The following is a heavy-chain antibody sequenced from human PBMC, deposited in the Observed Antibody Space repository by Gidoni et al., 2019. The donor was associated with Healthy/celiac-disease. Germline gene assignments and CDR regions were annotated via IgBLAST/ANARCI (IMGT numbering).Heavy chain of an antibody. V-gene: IGHV3-48*03. Sequence: EVQLVESGGGWVQPGGSRILSCAASGFTFSSYEMNWVRQAPGKGLEWVSYISSSGSTIYYADSVKGRFTISRDNAKNSLYLHMNSLRAEDTAVYYCATSSYDYWGQGTLVTVSS. D-gene: IGHD6-13*01. CDR1: GFTFSSYE. CDR2: ISSSGSTI. J-gene: IGHJ4*02. CDR3: ATSSYDY.